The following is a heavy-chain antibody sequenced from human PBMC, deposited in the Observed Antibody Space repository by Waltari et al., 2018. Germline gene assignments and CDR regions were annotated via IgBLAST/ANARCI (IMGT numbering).Heavy chain of an antibody. CDR3: ARRDDFWSGYYYYYGMDV. V-gene: IGHV4-61*01. CDR1: GGSVSSGSYY. D-gene: IGHD3-3*01. J-gene: IGHJ6*02. Sequence: QVQLQESGPGLVKPSETLSLTCTVSGGSVSSGSYYWSWIRQPPGKGLEWIGYIYYSGSTNYNPSLKSRVTISVDRSKNQFSLKLSSVTAADTAVYYCARRDDFWSGYYYYYGMDVWGQGTTVTVSS. CDR2: IYYSGST.